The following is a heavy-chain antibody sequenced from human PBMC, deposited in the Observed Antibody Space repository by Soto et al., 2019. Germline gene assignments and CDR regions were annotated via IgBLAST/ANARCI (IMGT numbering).Heavy chain of an antibody. Sequence: QVQLQQWGAGLLKPSEALSLTCAVYGGSLSRYYWSWIRQPPGKALERIGEINYSGNTNYNPSLKRRVTISVDPSKNQLCLNLSSVTAADTAMYYCARQHVRGRTIAGAAEFWGQGTLVTVSS. V-gene: IGHV4-34*01. J-gene: IGHJ4*02. CDR3: ARQHVRGRTIAGAAEF. D-gene: IGHD1-26*01. CDR2: INYSGNT. CDR1: GGSLSRYY.